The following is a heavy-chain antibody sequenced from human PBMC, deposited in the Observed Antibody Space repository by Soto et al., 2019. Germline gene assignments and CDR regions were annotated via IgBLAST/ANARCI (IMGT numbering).Heavy chain of an antibody. D-gene: IGHD2-8*01. CDR3: ARAPPNCTNGVCYGFDY. Sequence: PSETLSLTXTVSGGSISSGDYYWSWIRQPPGKGLEWIGYIYYSGSTYYNPSLKSRVTISVDTSKNQFSLKLSSVTAADTAVYYCARAPPNCTNGVCYGFDYWGQGTLVTVSS. V-gene: IGHV4-30-4*01. J-gene: IGHJ4*02. CDR2: IYYSGST. CDR1: GGSISSGDYY.